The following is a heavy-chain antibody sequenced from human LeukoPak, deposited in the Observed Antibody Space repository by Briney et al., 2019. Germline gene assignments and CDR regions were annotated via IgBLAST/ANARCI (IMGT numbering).Heavy chain of an antibody. CDR3: AKDLGPFSLYNWFDP. CDR2: ISYDGSDK. V-gene: IGHV3-30*18. CDR1: EFTFSSYG. J-gene: IGHJ5*02. Sequence: GGSLRLSCAASEFTFSSYGMHWVRQAPGKGLEWVAVISYDGSDKYYADSVKGRFTISRDNSKNTLYLQMNSLRAEDTAVYYCAKDLGPFSLYNWFDPWGQGNLVIVSS. D-gene: IGHD3-16*02.